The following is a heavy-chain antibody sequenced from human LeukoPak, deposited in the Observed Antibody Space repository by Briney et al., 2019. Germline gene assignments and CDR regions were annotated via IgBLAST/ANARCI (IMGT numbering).Heavy chain of an antibody. J-gene: IGHJ4*02. CDR1: GYTFTSYD. CDR2: MNPNSGNT. CDR3: ARYCSSTSCYSSIDY. V-gene: IGHV1-8*01. D-gene: IGHD2-2*01. Sequence: ASVKVSCKASGYTFTSYDINWVRQATGQGLEWMGWMNPNSGNTGYAQKFQGRVTMTRNTSISTAYMELSSLRSDDTAVYYCARYCSSTSCYSSIDYWGQGTLVTVSS.